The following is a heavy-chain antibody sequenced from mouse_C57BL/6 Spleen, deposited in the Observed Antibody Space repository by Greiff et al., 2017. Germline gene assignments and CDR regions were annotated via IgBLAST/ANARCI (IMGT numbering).Heavy chain of an antibody. J-gene: IGHJ3*01. Sequence: EVKVVESEGGLVQPGSSMKLSCTASGFTFSDYYMAWVRQVPEQGLEWVANINYDGSSTYYLDSLKSRFIISRDNAKNILYLQMSSLKSEDTATYYCARGQDYYGSSGFAYWGQGTLVTVSA. V-gene: IGHV5-16*01. CDR3: ARGQDYYGSSGFAY. D-gene: IGHD1-1*01. CDR1: GFTFSDYY. CDR2: INYDGSST.